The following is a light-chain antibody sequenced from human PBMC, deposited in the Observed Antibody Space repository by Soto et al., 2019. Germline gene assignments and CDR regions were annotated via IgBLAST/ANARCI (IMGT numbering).Light chain of an antibody. Sequence: EIVLTQSPATLSLSPGERATLSCRASQSVSSYLAWYQQKPGQAPRLLIYDASNRATAIPARLSGSGSGTDFTLTISRLEPEDFAVYYCQQRSNWLYTFGQGTKLEIK. J-gene: IGKJ2*01. CDR2: DAS. CDR1: QSVSSY. CDR3: QQRSNWLYT. V-gene: IGKV3-11*01.